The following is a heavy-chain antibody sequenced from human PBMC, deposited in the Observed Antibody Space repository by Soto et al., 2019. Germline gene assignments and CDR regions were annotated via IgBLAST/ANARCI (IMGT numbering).Heavy chain of an antibody. Sequence: PGGSLRLSCAASGFTFSSYSMNGVRQAPGKWLEWVSSISSSSSYIYYADSVKGRFTISRDNAKNSLYLQMNSLRAEDTAVYSCARVVAPAAMGGYYYYMDVWGKGTTVTVYS. CDR2: ISSSSSYI. J-gene: IGHJ6*03. V-gene: IGHV3-21*01. D-gene: IGHD2-2*01. CDR3: ARVVAPAAMGGYYYYMDV. CDR1: GFTFSSYS.